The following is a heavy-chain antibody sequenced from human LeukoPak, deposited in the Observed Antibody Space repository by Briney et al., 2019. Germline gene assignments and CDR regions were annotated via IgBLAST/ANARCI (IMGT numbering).Heavy chain of an antibody. CDR1: GFTFSSYS. D-gene: IGHD1-26*01. J-gene: IGHJ4*02. CDR3: ARPVGATGVDY. CDR2: ISSSSSYI. V-gene: IGHV3-21*01. Sequence: GGSLRLSCAASGFTFSSYSMNWVRQAPGKGLEWVSSISSSSSYIYYADSVKGRFTISRDNAKNSLYLQMNSLRAEDTAVYYCARPVGATGVDYWAREPWSPSPQ.